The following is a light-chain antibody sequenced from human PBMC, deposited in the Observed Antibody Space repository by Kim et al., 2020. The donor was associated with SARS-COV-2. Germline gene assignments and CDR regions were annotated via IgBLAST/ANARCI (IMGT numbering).Light chain of an antibody. J-gene: IGKJ2*01. CDR1: QSLLYSSNNKNY. CDR3: QNYYTTPST. Sequence: DFVMTQSPDSLTVSLGERATINCKSSQSLLYSSNNKNYLAWYQQKPGQPPKLLIYWASTRESGVPDRFSGSGSGTDFTLTISSLQAEDVAVYDCQNYYTTPSTVGQGTKMEI. CDR2: WAS. V-gene: IGKV4-1*01.